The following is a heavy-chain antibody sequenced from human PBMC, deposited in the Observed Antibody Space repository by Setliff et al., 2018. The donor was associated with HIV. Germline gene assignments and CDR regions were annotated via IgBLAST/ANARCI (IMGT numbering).Heavy chain of an antibody. CDR3: ARDPANSGGWD. V-gene: IGHV7-4-1*02. J-gene: IGHJ4*02. D-gene: IGHD6-19*01. CDR2: INTNTGSP. CDR1: GYTFTTYN. Sequence: ASVKVSCKASGYTFTTYNITWVRQAPGQELEWMGCINTNTGSPTYAQGFTGRFVFSLDTSLSTAYLQISSLKAEDTAVYYCARDPANSGGWDWGQGTLVTVSS.